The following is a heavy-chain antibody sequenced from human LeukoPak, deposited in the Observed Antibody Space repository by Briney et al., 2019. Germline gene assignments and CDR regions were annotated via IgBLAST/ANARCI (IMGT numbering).Heavy chain of an antibody. Sequence: GGSLRLSCAASGFTFSSYGMHWVRQAPGKGLEWVAVIWYDGSNKYYADSVKGRFTISRDNSKNTLYLQMNSLRAEDTAVYYCARDEVSRYYFDYWGQGTLVTVSS. D-gene: IGHD5/OR15-5a*01. CDR2: IWYDGSNK. CDR1: GFTFSSYG. J-gene: IGHJ4*02. CDR3: ARDEVSRYYFDY. V-gene: IGHV3-33*01.